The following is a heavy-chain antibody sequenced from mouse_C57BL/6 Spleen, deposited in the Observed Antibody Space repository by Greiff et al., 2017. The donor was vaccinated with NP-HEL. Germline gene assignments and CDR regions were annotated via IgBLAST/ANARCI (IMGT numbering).Heavy chain of an antibody. CDR2: IYPGSGST. D-gene: IGHD1-1*01. CDR1: GYTFTSYW. V-gene: IGHV1-55*01. J-gene: IGHJ3*01. Sequence: QVQLQQPGAELVKPGASVKMSCKASGYTFTSYWITWVKQRPGQGLEWIGDIYPGSGSTNYNEKFKSKATLTVDTPSSTAYMQLSSLTSEDSAVYYCARDLLRGCAYWGEGTLVTVSA. CDR3: ARDLLRGCAY.